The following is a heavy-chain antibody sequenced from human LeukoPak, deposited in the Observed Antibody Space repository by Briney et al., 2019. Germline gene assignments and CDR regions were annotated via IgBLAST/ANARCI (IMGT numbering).Heavy chain of an antibody. V-gene: IGHV4-39*07. Sequence: SETLSLTCTVSGGSISSSSYYWGWIRQPPGKGLEWIGEIYHSGSTNYNPSLKSRVTISVDKSKNQFSLKLSSVTAADTAVYYCARALNTLRIDYWGQGTLVTVSS. J-gene: IGHJ4*02. CDR1: GGSISSSSYY. CDR2: IYHSGST. D-gene: IGHD2-15*01. CDR3: ARALNTLRIDY.